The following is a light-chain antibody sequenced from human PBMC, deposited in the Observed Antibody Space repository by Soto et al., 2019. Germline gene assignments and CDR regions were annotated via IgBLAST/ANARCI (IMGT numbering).Light chain of an antibody. Sequence: QSALTQPASVSGSPGQSNTISCTGTSSNVGGYNLVSWYQQHPGKAPKLMIYEVTKRPSVVSNRFSGSKSGSTASLTISGRQAEDEAEYYCCSYAGYSMSYVFGSGTKRTVL. CDR1: SSNVGGYNL. V-gene: IGLV2-23*02. J-gene: IGLJ1*01. CDR3: CSYAGYSMSYV. CDR2: EVT.